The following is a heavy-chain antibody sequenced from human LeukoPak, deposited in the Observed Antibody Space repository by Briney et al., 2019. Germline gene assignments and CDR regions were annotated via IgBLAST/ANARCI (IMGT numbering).Heavy chain of an antibody. CDR2: IYYSGST. CDR3: ARQDGQQLVRRWLDP. D-gene: IGHD6-13*01. J-gene: IGHJ5*02. V-gene: IGHV4-61*08. Sequence: SETLSLTCTVSGGSISSGAYYWGWIRQPPGKGLEWIGYIYYSGSTNYNPSLKSRVTISVDTSKNQFSLKLSSVTAADTAVYYCARQDGQQLVRRWLDPWGQGTLVTVSS. CDR1: GGSISSGAYY.